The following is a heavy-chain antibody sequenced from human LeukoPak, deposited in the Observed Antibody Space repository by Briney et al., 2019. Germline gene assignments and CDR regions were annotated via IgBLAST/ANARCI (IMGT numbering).Heavy chain of an antibody. V-gene: IGHV3-23*01. CDR2: ISGSGGST. CDR1: GYTFSSYA. CDR3: AKLVMSATTA. J-gene: IGHJ5*02. Sequence: GGSLRLSCAASGYTFSSYAMSWVRQAPGKGLEWVSAISGSGGSTYYADPVKGRFTISSDNSKDTLYLQMNSPRADDTAFYYCAKLVMSATTAWGQGTLVTVSS. D-gene: IGHD4-23*01.